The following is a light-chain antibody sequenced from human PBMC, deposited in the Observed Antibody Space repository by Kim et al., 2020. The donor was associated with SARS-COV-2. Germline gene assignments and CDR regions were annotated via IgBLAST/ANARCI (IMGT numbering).Light chain of an antibody. V-gene: IGKV1-39*01. CDR3: QQSYIAPFT. CDR1: QGISSY. Sequence: DIQMTQSPSSLSASVGDRVTITCRTTQGISSYLNWYQQKPGRAPKLLISAASALQGGVPSSFSGSGSETDFTLTISSLQPEDVATYFCQQSYIAPFTFGPGTKVDIK. J-gene: IGKJ3*01. CDR2: AAS.